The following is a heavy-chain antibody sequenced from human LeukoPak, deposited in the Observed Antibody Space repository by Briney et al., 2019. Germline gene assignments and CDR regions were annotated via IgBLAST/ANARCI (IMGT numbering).Heavy chain of an antibody. CDR2: ISGSGGST. CDR3: AKDRYSYGPTYYFDY. Sequence: GGSLRLPCAASGFTFSSYAMSWVRQAPGKGLEWVSAISGSGGSTYYADSVKGRFTISRDNSKNTLYLQMNSQRAEDTAVYYCAKDRYSYGPTYYFDYWGQGTLVTVSS. CDR1: GFTFSSYA. V-gene: IGHV3-23*01. J-gene: IGHJ4*02. D-gene: IGHD5-18*01.